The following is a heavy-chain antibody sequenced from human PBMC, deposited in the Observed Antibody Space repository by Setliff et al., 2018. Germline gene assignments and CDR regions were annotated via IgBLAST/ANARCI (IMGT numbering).Heavy chain of an antibody. CDR1: GFSINVYS. Sequence: PGGSLRLSCAASGFSINVYSMTWVRQAPGKGLECVSGMYGVGATFYADSVKGRFTISRDNSKNTLYLHMNSLRAEDTALYYCAKDRVPDNIWDFDSWGPGTLVTVSS. D-gene: IGHD1-26*01. CDR2: MYGVGAT. V-gene: IGHV3-23*01. CDR3: AKDRVPDNIWDFDS. J-gene: IGHJ5*01.